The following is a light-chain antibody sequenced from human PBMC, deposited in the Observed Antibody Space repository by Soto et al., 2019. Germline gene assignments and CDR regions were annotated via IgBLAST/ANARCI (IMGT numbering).Light chain of an antibody. CDR2: GAS. J-gene: IGKJ2*01. Sequence: EMVMTQSPATQSVSPGERASLSCRASQSIGGNFAWYQQKPGQAPRILIYGASTRATGVPARFSGSGSRTDFTLTISSLQSEDFAIYYCQQYNNWPYTFGQWTKREI. V-gene: IGKV3-15*01. CDR3: QQYNNWPYT. CDR1: QSIGGN.